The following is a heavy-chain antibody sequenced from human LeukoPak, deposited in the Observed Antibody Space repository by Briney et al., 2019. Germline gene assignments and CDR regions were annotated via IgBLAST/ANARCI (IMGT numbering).Heavy chain of an antibody. D-gene: IGHD2-2*01. Sequence: PSVTLSLTCTVSGGSLSFYYWSWIRQSPGKRLEWIGNIYYSGTTNYNPSLRSRVTISVDTSKNQFSLKLSSVTAADTAVYYCAREGRAILEYFDLWGRGTLVTVSS. CDR1: GGSLSFYY. CDR3: AREGRAILEYFDL. CDR2: IYYSGTT. J-gene: IGHJ2*01. V-gene: IGHV4-59*01.